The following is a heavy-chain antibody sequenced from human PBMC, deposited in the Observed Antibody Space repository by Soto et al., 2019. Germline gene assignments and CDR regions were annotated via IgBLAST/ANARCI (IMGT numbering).Heavy chain of an antibody. D-gene: IGHD2-15*01. CDR1: GGSISSTIYY. Sequence: SETLSLTCTVSGGSISSTIYYWGWIRQPPGKGLEWIGSIYYSGSTYYNPSLQSRVTISVDTSKNKFSLKLSSVTAADTAVYYCARDRTQQTIFDHWGQGNMVTVS. J-gene: IGHJ4*02. CDR3: ARDRTQQTIFDH. CDR2: IYYSGST. V-gene: IGHV4-39*01.